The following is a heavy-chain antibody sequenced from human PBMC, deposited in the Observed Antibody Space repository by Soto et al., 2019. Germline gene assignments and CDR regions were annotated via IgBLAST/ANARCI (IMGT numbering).Heavy chain of an antibody. CDR2: VYYNGFT. V-gene: IGHV4-39*01. CDR1: GGSISSSNYY. CDR3: AGWGDFWGGPGGLDP. J-gene: IGHJ5*02. D-gene: IGHD3-3*01. Sequence: QLQLRESGPGLVKPSETLSLTCTVSGGSISSSNYYWAWIRQSPGKGLEWIGSVYYNGFTYYNPSLKSGVTISVDRSKNQFSRKRTSGTAAETAVYNWAGWGDFWGGPGGLDPWGKGTWSPSPQ.